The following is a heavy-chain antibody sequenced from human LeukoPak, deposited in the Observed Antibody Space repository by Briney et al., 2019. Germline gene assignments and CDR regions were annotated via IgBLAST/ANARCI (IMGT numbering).Heavy chain of an antibody. CDR2: INPNSGGT. D-gene: IGHD5-18*01. CDR3: ARVVDTAMVGGGDY. V-gene: IGHV1-2*02. Sequence: ASVKVSCKASGYTFTGYYMHWVRQAPGQGLEWMGWINPNSGGTNYAQKLQGRVTMTTDTSTSTAYMELRSLRSDDTAVYYCARVVDTAMVGGGDYWGQGTLVTVSS. J-gene: IGHJ4*02. CDR1: GYTFTGYY.